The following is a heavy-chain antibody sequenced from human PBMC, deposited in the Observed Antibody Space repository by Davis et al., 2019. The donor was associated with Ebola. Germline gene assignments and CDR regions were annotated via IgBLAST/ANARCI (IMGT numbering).Heavy chain of an antibody. CDR2: YYYTGST. CDR1: GAFVSSGGYS. J-gene: IGHJ4*02. D-gene: IGHD3-16*01. CDR3: ARLGGFSVSYYYFDY. Sequence: SETLSLTCAVSGAFVSSGGYSWIWIRQPPGKGLEWIAYYYYTGSTYYSPSLRGRVTISVDPSTNLFSLKLTSVTAADTAVYYCARLGGFSVSYYYFDYWGQGTLVTVSS. V-gene: IGHV4-30-2*03.